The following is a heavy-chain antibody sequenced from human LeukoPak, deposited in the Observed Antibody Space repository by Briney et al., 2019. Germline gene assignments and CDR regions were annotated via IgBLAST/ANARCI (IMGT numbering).Heavy chain of an antibody. CDR3: AKGGGSYLYYFDY. D-gene: IGHD1-26*01. Sequence: PGGSLRLSCAASGFTFDDYAMHWVRQAPGKGLEWVSGISWNSGSIGYADSVKGRFTISRDNAKNSLYLQMNSLRAEDTALYYCAKGGGSYLYYFDYWGQGTLVTVSS. V-gene: IGHV3-9*01. CDR1: GFTFDDYA. J-gene: IGHJ4*02. CDR2: ISWNSGSI.